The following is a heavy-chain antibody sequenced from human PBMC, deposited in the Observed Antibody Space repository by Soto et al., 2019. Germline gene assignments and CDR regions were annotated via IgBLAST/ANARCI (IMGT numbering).Heavy chain of an antibody. CDR2: IYWNDDK. CDR3: AHSLGPGGYYVGGTMVCDP. Sequence: YAPTLVNTTQTLTLTCTFSRFSLITIRVGVGWIRQAPGKALEWLSLIYWNDDKRYSTSLKSRLTITKDTSKNQVVLTMTKMDPVDTATYYCAHSLGPGGYYVGGTMVCDPWGHGILVTVS. J-gene: IGHJ5*02. V-gene: IGHV2-5*01. CDR1: RFSLITIRVG. D-gene: IGHD3-10*01.